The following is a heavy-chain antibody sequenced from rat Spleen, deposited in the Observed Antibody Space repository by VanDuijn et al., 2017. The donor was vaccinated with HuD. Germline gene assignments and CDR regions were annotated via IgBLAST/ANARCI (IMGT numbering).Heavy chain of an antibody. CDR2: IWSGGST. J-gene: IGHJ2*01. D-gene: IGHD1-9*01. CDR3: TREHTTGIPDY. Sequence: QVQLKESGPGLVQPSQTLSLTCTVSGFSLVSYGVSWVRQPPGKGLELIGAIWSGGSTDYNSALKSRLSISRDTSKSQVFLKMSSLQTEDTAIYFCTREHTTGIPDYWGQGVMVTVSS. CDR1: GFSLVSYG. V-gene: IGHV2-15*01.